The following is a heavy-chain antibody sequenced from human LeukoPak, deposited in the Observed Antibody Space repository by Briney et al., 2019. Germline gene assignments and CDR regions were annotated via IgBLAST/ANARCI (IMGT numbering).Heavy chain of an antibody. V-gene: IGHV1-3*03. J-gene: IGHJ6*03. D-gene: IGHD3-22*01. CDR2: INAGNGNT. Sequence: ASVKVSCKASGYTFTSYAMHWVRQAPGQRLEWMGWINAGNGNTKYSQEFQGRVTMTRDTSTSTVYMELSSLRSEDTAVYYCATDSSGYYPYYYYYYMDVWGKGTTVTISS. CDR1: GYTFTSYA. CDR3: ATDSSGYYPYYYYYYMDV.